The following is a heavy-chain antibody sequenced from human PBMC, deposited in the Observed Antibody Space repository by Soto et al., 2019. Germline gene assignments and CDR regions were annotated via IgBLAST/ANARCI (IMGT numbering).Heavy chain of an antibody. D-gene: IGHD2-15*01. J-gene: IGHJ3*01. CDR2: IYHSGNI. Sequence: QLQLQESGSGLVKPSQTLSRTCAVSGGSISSVGYSWTWIRQRPGKGLEWIVYIYHSGNIYYNPSLKSRVTISGDRSKNQFNLNMSSVTAADTAVYYCDSHVAADDALDVWGQGKMVTVSS. CDR1: GGSISSVGYS. V-gene: IGHV4-30-2*01. CDR3: DSHVAADDALDV.